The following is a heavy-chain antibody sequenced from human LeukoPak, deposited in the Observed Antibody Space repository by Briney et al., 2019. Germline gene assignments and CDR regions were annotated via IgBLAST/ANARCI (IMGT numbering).Heavy chain of an antibody. V-gene: IGHV3-7*01. CDR3: AKTGERDY. CDR1: GLTFSGYW. CDR2: IKEDGTQK. D-gene: IGHD7-27*01. J-gene: IGHJ4*02. Sequence: RGSLRLSCSVTGLTFSGYWVTWVSLAPGTGPEWVANIKEDGTQKYYVDSVRGRLTISRDNAENSLYLQMNSLRDEDTAVYYCAKTGERDYWGRGTLVTVSS.